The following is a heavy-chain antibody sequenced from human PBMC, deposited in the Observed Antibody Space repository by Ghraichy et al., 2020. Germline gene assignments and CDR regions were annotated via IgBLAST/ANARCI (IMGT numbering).Heavy chain of an antibody. CDR2: ISSNGGST. CDR1: GFTFSSYA. V-gene: IGHV3-64D*06. J-gene: IGHJ4*02. D-gene: IGHD6-13*01. Sequence: GESLNISCSASGFTFSSYAMHWVRQAPGKGLEYVSAISSNGGSTYYADSVKGRFTISRDNSKNTLYLQMSSLRAEDTAVYYCVKGSRGSSWWSYFDYWGQGTLVTVSS. CDR3: VKGSRGSSWWSYFDY.